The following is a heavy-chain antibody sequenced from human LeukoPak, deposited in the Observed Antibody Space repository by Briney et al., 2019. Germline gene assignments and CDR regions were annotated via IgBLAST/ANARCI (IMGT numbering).Heavy chain of an antibody. CDR1: GFTFSSYG. D-gene: IGHD3-16*01. Sequence: TGGSLRLSCAASGFTFSSYGMSWVRQAPGKGLEWVANIKQDGSEKYYVDSVKGRFTISRDNAKNSLYLQMNSLRAEDTAVYYCARVGRRGTYYYMDVWGKGTTVTVSS. CDR2: IKQDGSEK. CDR3: ARVGRRGTYYYMDV. J-gene: IGHJ6*03. V-gene: IGHV3-7*01.